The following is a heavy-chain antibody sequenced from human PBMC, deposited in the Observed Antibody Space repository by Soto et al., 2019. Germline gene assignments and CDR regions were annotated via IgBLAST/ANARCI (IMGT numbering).Heavy chain of an antibody. CDR1: GGSISSGGYS. J-gene: IGHJ4*02. D-gene: IGHD3-22*01. CDR3: AREYYYDSSGFDY. Sequence: TLSLTCAVSGGSISSGGYSWNWIRQPLGKGLEWIGYIYHSGSTYYNPSLKSRITISVDKSKNKFSLKLTSMTAADTAVFYCAREYYYDSSGFDYWGQGTLVTVSS. CDR2: IYHSGST. V-gene: IGHV4-30-2*01.